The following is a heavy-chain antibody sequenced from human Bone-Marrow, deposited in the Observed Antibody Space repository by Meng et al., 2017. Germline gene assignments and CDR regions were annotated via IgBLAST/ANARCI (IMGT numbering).Heavy chain of an antibody. J-gene: IGHJ3*02. CDR2: INSDGSST. CDR1: GFAFSSYW. CDR3: ARDLGVDGSEIDDAFDI. Sequence: GGSLRLSCAASGFAFSSYWMHWVRQAPGKGLVWVSRINSDGSSTSYADSVKGRFTISRDNAKNTLYLQMNSLRAEDTAVYYCARDLGVDGSEIDDAFDIWGQGTMVTVSS. D-gene: IGHD3-10*01. V-gene: IGHV3-74*01.